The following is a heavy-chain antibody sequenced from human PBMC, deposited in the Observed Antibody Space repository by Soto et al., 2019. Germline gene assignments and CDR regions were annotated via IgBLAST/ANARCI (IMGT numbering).Heavy chain of an antibody. J-gene: IGHJ5*02. CDR3: AKDSGYDFIGWFDP. D-gene: IGHD5-12*01. V-gene: IGHV3-9*01. Sequence: GGSLRLSCAASGFTFDDYAMHWVRQAPGKGLEWVSGISWNSGSIGYADSVKGRFTISRDNAKNSLYLQMNSLRAEDTALYYCAKDSGYDFIGWFDPWGQATLVTVSS. CDR1: GFTFDDYA. CDR2: ISWNSGSI.